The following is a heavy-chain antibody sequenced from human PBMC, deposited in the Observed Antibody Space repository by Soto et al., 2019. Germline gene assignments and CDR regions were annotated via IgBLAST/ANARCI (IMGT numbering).Heavy chain of an antibody. V-gene: IGHV4-39*02. J-gene: IGHJ6*02. CDR3: AREYSSSWYEGFYYYGMDV. Sequence: KASETLSLTCTFSCGSIISSSYYWGWIRQPPGKGLEWIGSIYYSGSTYYNPSLKSRVTISVDTSKNQFSLKLSSVTAADTAVYYCAREYSSSWYEGFYYYGMDVWGQGTTVTVSS. D-gene: IGHD6-13*01. CDR1: CGSIISSSYY. CDR2: IYYSGST.